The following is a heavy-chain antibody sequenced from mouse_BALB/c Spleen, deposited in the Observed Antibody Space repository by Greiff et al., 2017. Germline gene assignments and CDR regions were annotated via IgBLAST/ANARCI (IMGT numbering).Heavy chain of an antibody. CDR2: INPYYGST. J-gene: IGHJ4*01. V-gene: IGHV1-39*01. CDR3: ATGVTPYAMDY. D-gene: IGHD2-13*01. Sequence: EVQLQQTGPELVKPGASVKISCKASGYSFTDYIMLWVKQSHGKSLEWIGNINPYYGSTSYNLKFKGKATLTVDKSSSTAYMQLNSLTSEDSAVYYCATGVTPYAMDYWGQGTSVTVSS. CDR1: GYSFTDYI.